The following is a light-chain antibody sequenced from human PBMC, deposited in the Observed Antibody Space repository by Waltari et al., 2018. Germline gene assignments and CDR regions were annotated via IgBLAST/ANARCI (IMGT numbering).Light chain of an antibody. CDR3: ATWDVGLSAWM. J-gene: IGLJ3*02. CDR2: RDS. CDR1: SSNIGSNL. V-gene: IGLV1-47*01. Sequence: QSVLTQPPSASGTPGQRVTMSCSGNSSNIGSNLVYWYQNLPGTAPKLLIYRDSHRPSGVPDRVSGSRSGNSASLAISGLRSDDEADYYCATWDVGLSAWMFGGGTKLTVL.